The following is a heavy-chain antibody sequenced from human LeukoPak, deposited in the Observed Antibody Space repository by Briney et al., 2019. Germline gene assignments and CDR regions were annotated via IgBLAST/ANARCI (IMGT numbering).Heavy chain of an antibody. D-gene: IGHD1-26*01. J-gene: IGHJ4*02. CDR2: ISYSGST. Sequence: PSETLSLTCTVSGGSISSSSNFWGWIRQPPGKGLGWIGSISYSGSTHYNPSLKSRVTISVDTSKNQFSLKLSSVTAADTAVYYCARLTPYSGSPLGDYWGQGTLVTVSS. V-gene: IGHV4-39*01. CDR3: ARLTPYSGSPLGDY. CDR1: GGSISSSSNF.